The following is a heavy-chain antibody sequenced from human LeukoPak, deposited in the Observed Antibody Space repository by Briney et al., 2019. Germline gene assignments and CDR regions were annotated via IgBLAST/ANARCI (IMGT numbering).Heavy chain of an antibody. J-gene: IGHJ4*02. CDR2: IYYSGSN. Sequence: SETLSLTCTVSGGSISSYYLSWVRQPPGKGLEWVGSIYYSGSNNYNPSSKSRVPTTFKNNKNQSTLMLSSVTAAEPPAFYSGSTNYNPSLKSRVTISVDTSKNQFSLKLSSVTAADTAVYYCARGGAYCGGDCYEFFDYWGQGTLVTVSS. V-gene: IGHV4-59*01. CDR3: GSTNYNPSLKSRVTISVDTSKNQFSLKLSSVTAADTAVYYCARGGAYCGGDCYEFFDY. D-gene: IGHD3-10*01. CDR1: GGSISSYY.